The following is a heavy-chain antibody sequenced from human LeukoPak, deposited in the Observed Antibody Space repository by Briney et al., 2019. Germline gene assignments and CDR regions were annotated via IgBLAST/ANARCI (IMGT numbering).Heavy chain of an antibody. CDR3: AKDSDFYRRWFDP. J-gene: IGHJ5*02. V-gene: IGHV3-23*01. Sequence: GGSLRLSCAASAFTFNSFAMSWVRQAPGKGLEWVSTISGSGGSTYHADSVKGRFTISRDNSKNTLYLQMNSLRAEDTAVYYCAKDSDFYRRWFDPWGQGTLVTVSS. CDR1: AFTFNSFA. CDR2: ISGSGGST. D-gene: IGHD3/OR15-3a*01.